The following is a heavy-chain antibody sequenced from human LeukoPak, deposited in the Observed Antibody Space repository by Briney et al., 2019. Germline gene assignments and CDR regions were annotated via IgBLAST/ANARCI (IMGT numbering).Heavy chain of an antibody. D-gene: IGHD3-10*01. Sequence: SETLSLTCAVYGGSFSGYYWSWIRQPPGKGLEWIGEINHSGSTNYNPSLKSRVTISVDTSKNQFSLKLSSVTAADTAVYYCARSNRGRGVRALDYWGQGTLVTVSS. V-gene: IGHV4-34*01. CDR3: ARSNRGRGVRALDY. J-gene: IGHJ4*02. CDR2: INHSGST. CDR1: GGSFSGYY.